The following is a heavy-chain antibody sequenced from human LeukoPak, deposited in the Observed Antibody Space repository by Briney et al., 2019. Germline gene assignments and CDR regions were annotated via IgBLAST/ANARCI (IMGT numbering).Heavy chain of an antibody. V-gene: IGHV4-59*08. D-gene: IGHD3-22*01. J-gene: IGHJ3*02. CDR1: GGSISSYY. CDR3: ARRDYYDSSGWFDI. Sequence: SETLSLTCTVSGGSISSYYWSWIRQPPGKGLEWIGYIYYSGSTNYNPSLKSRVAISVDTSKNQFSLKLSSVTAADTAVYYCARRDYYDSSGWFDIWGQGTMVTVSS. CDR2: IYYSGST.